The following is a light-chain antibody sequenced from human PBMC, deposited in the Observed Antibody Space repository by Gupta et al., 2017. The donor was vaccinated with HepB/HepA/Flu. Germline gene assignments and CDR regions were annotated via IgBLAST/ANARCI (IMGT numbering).Light chain of an antibody. CDR1: SGDVASYNY. CDR2: EVT. J-gene: IGLJ3*02. V-gene: IGLV2-8*01. CDR3: SSDAGSDTVV. Sequence: QSALTQPPSASGSPGQSVTISCTGTSGDVASYNYVSWYQQHPGKAPKLIIYEVTKRPSGVPDRFSGSKSGNTASLTVSGRQAEDESDYYCSSDAGSDTVVFGGGTKLTVL.